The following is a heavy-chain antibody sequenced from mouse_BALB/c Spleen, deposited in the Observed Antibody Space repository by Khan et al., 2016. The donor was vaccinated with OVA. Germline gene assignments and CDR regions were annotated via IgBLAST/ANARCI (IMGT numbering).Heavy chain of an antibody. V-gene: IGHV5-6*01. Sequence: EVQLVESGGDLVKPEGSLNFSCPPSGFTFSTNGMPWVRQPPAKSLGWFAPFGSGGHNPSYHASVKGRFTISRDTAKSTLYLQMSSLKSEETAIYYCARLAYYYNSEGFAYWGQGTLVTVSA. CDR3: ARLAYYYNSEGFAY. CDR2: FGSGGHNP. D-gene: IGHD1-1*01. J-gene: IGHJ3*01. CDR1: GFTFSTNG.